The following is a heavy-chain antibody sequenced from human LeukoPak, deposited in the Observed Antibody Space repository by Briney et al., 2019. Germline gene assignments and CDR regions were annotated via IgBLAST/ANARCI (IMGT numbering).Heavy chain of an antibody. V-gene: IGHV3-21*01. CDR3: ARDSVSGSCFDY. CDR2: ISSSSSYI. D-gene: IGHD6-13*01. Sequence: PGGSPRLSCAASGFTFSSYSMNWVRQAPGKGLEWVSSISSSSSYIYYADSVKGRFTISRDNAKNSLYLQMNSLRAEDTAVYYCARDSVSGSCFDYWGQGTLVTVSS. J-gene: IGHJ4*02. CDR1: GFTFSSYS.